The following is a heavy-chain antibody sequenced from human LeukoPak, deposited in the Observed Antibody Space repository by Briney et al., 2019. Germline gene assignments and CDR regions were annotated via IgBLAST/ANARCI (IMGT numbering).Heavy chain of an antibody. D-gene: IGHD2-2*01. J-gene: IGHJ4*02. CDR3: AKRGYCSSTSCYLFDY. Sequence: GGSLRLSCAASGFIFSSYGMHWVRQAPGKGLEWVAFIRYDGSNKYYADSVKGRFTISRDNSKNTLYLQMNSLRAEDTAVYYCAKRGYCSSTSCYLFDYWGQGTLVTVSS. V-gene: IGHV3-30*02. CDR1: GFIFSSYG. CDR2: IRYDGSNK.